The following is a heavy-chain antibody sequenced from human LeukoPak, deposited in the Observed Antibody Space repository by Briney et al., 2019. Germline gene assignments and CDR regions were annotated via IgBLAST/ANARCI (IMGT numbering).Heavy chain of an antibody. D-gene: IGHD6-13*01. CDR3: ATGGSSWYSGAYWFDP. CDR2: MNPNSGNT. Sequence: ASVKVSCKASGYTFTSYDINWVRQATGQGLEWMGWMNPNSGNTGYAQKFQGRVTITRNTSISTAYMELSSLRSEDTAVYYCATGGSSWYSGAYWFDPWGQGTLVTVSS. J-gene: IGHJ5*02. V-gene: IGHV1-8*03. CDR1: GYTFTSYD.